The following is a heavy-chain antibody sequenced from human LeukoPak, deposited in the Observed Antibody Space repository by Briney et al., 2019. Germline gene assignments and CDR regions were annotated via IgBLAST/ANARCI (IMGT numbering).Heavy chain of an antibody. J-gene: IGHJ4*02. CDR1: GFTFSNAW. CDR2: IKSKTDGGTT. V-gene: IGHV3-15*01. CDR3: TTRSFKGVVGKWDY. D-gene: IGHD3-3*01. Sequence: GGSLRLSCAASGFTFSNAWMSWVRQAPGKGLEWVGRIKSKTDGGTTDYAAPVKGRFTISRDDSKNTLYLQMNSLTTEDTAVYYCTTRSFKGVVGKWDYWGQGTLVTVSS.